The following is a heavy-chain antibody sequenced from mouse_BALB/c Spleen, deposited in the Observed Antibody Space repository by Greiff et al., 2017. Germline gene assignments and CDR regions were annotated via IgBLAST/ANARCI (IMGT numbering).Heavy chain of an antibody. CDR2: INPSTGYT. J-gene: IGHJ2*01. Sequence: VQLQQSGAELAKPGASVKMSCKASGYTFTSYWMHWVKQRPGQGLEWIGYINPSTGYTKYNQKFKDKATLTADKSSSTAYMQLSSLTSEDSAVYYCARESYVSSYLDYWGQGTTLTVSS. CDR1: GYTFTSYW. D-gene: IGHD1-1*01. CDR3: ARESYVSSYLDY. V-gene: IGHV1-7*01.